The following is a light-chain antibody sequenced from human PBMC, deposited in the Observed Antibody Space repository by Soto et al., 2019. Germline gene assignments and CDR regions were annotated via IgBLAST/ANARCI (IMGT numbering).Light chain of an antibody. Sequence: QSALTQPASVSGSLGQSITISCPGTSSDIGGYNYVSWYQQYPGKAPKVMIFEVSKRPSGGSNRFSGSKSGNMASLTISGLQAEDEGDYYCSSFTSTSTVLLGGGTKVTVL. V-gene: IGLV2-14*01. CDR1: SSDIGGYNY. CDR2: EVS. J-gene: IGLJ2*01. CDR3: SSFTSTSTVL.